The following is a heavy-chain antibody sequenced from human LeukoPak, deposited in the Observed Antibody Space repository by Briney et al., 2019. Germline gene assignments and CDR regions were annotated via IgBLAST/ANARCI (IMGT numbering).Heavy chain of an antibody. CDR1: GYTFTGYY. CDR3: ARVALVVGATTPDFDY. V-gene: IGHV1-2*02. D-gene: IGHD1-26*01. CDR2: INPNSGGT. Sequence: ASVKVSCKASGYTFTGYYMHWVRQAPGQGLEWMGWINPNSGGTNYAQKFQGRVTMTGDTSISTAYMELSRLRSDDTAVYYCARVALVVGATTPDFDYWGQGTLVTVSS. J-gene: IGHJ4*02.